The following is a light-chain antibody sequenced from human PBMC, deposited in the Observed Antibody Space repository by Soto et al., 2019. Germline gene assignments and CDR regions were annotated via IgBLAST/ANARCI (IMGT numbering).Light chain of an antibody. V-gene: IGKV1-5*01. J-gene: IGKJ1*01. Sequence: DIQMTQSPSTLSASVGDRVTFTCRASQSINNWLAWYQQKPGKAPKLLLYDASSLESGVPLRFSGSGSGTEFTLTINSLQPDDFATYYCQQYNPYSPWTFGQGTKVDIK. CDR1: QSINNW. CDR3: QQYNPYSPWT. CDR2: DAS.